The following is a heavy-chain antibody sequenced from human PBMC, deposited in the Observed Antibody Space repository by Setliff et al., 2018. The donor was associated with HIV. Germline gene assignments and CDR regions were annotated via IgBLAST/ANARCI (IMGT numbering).Heavy chain of an antibody. CDR1: GYTFRTYG. Sequence: ASVKVSCKASGYTFRTYGIHWMRQAPGQRLEYLGWINTANGNTKYSQDLQGRVSITSDTSARTSYMELSSLRSQDMAVCYCARGPLFGDQYYPYHYMDVWGKGTTVTVS. CDR2: INTANGNT. J-gene: IGHJ6*03. CDR3: ARGPLFGDQYYPYHYMDV. D-gene: IGHD3-3*01. V-gene: IGHV1-3*03.